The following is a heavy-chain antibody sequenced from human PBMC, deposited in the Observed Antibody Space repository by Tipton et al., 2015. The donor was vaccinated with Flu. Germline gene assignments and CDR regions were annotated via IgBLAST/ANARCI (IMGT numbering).Heavy chain of an antibody. V-gene: IGHV4-59*01. CDR1: GGSISSYF. CDR3: ARLAPDGWVLGTYYFDF. Sequence: TLSLTCSVSGGSISSYFWSWFRQPPGKALEWIGSFYYSGTTSYNPSLKSRLTVSLDTSKIHFSLRLTSVTAADTGVYYCARLAPDGWVLGTYYFDFWGQGILVTVSS. D-gene: IGHD1-14*01. CDR2: FYYSGTT. J-gene: IGHJ4*02.